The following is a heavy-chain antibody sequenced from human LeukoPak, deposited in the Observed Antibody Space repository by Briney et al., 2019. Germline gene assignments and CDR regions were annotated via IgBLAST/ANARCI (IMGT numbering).Heavy chain of an antibody. Sequence: ASVKVSCKASGYTFTSYDINWVRQATGQGLEWMGWMNPNSGNTGYAQKFQGRVTMTRNTSISTAYMELSSLRSGDTAVYYCARVHLAVAGTGFDYWGQGTLVTVSS. V-gene: IGHV1-8*01. D-gene: IGHD6-19*01. CDR1: GYTFTSYD. CDR2: MNPNSGNT. J-gene: IGHJ4*02. CDR3: ARVHLAVAGTGFDY.